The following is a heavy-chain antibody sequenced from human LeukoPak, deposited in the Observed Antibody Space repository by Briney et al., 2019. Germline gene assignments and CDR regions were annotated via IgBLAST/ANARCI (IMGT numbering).Heavy chain of an antibody. J-gene: IGHJ3*02. CDR3: AAEMATTWAAFDI. CDR2: MNEDGSEI. V-gene: IGHV3-7*01. Sequence: PGGSLRLSCGVSGFKFSSYWMTWVRQAPGKGLEWVAYMNEDGSEIYYVDSVKGRFTISRDNAKNSLYLQMNSLRAEDTAVYYCAAEMATTWAAFDIWGQGTMVTVSS. D-gene: IGHD5-24*01. CDR1: GFKFSSYW.